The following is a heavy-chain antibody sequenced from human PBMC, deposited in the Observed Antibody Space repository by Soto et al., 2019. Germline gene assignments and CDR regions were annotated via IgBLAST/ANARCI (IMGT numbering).Heavy chain of an antibody. CDR1: GFTFSDYY. J-gene: IGHJ4*02. Sequence: EVQLVESGGGLVQPGGSLRLSCAASGFTFSDYYMDWVRQVPGKGLEWVGRTRTKANSYTTEYAASVRGRFSISRDDSKDSMYLQMYSLKTEDTAVYYCARDTGGSYDYWGQGALVTVSS. CDR2: TRTKANSYTT. CDR3: ARDTGGSYDY. D-gene: IGHD3-16*01. V-gene: IGHV3-72*01.